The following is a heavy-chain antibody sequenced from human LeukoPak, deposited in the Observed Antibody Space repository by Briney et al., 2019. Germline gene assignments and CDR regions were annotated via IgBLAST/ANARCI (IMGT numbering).Heavy chain of an antibody. CDR1: GGTFSSYA. D-gene: IGHD1-26*01. CDR3: ASRYSGSRAYYYGMDV. V-gene: IGHV1-69*13. CDR2: IIPIFGTA. Sequence: GASVKVSCKASGGTFSSYAISWVRQAPGQGLEWMGGIIPIFGTANYAQKFQGRVTITADESTSTAYTELSSLRSEDTAVYYCASRYSGSRAYYYGMDVWGQGTTVTVSS. J-gene: IGHJ6*02.